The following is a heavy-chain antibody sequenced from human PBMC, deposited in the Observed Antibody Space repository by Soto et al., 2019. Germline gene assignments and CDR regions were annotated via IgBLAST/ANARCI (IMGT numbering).Heavy chain of an antibody. Sequence: QVQLVQSGAEVKKPGASVKVSCKASGYTFTSYDINWVRQATGQGLEWMGWMNPNSGNSGYAQNFQGRVTMTWNTSISTAYMELNSLRSKDSAVYYCARSQRRTAAVGAGDYWGQGTLVTVSS. D-gene: IGHD6-13*01. V-gene: IGHV1-8*02. J-gene: IGHJ4*02. CDR2: MNPNSGNS. CDR1: GYTFTSYD. CDR3: ARSQRRTAAVGAGDY.